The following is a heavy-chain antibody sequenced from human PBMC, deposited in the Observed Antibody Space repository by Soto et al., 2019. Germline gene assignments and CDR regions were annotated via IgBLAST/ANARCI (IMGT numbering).Heavy chain of an antibody. D-gene: IGHD4-17*01. V-gene: IGHV3-21*01. J-gene: IGHJ6*02. CDR3: ARDRGDSLYYGMDV. CDR1: GFTFSSYS. Sequence: GGSLRLSCAASGFTFSSYSMNWVRQAPGKGLEWVSSISSSSSYIYYADSVKGRFTISRDNAKKSLYLQMNSLRAEDTAVYYCARDRGDSLYYGMDVWGQGTTVTVSS. CDR2: ISSSSSYI.